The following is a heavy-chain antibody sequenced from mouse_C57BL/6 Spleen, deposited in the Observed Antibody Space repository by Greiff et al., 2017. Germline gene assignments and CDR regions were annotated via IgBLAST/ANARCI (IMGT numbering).Heavy chain of an antibody. CDR2: IDPSDSEP. CDR1: GYTFTSYW. J-gene: IGHJ4*01. Sequence: QVQLQQPGAELVRPGSSVKLSCKASGYTFTSYWMHWVKQRPIQGLEWIGNIDPSDSEPHYNQKFKDKATLTVDKSSSTAYMQLSSLTSEDSAVYYCARSDYDYDVNYYAMDYWGQGTSVTVSS. CDR3: ARSDYDYDVNYYAMDY. D-gene: IGHD2-4*01. V-gene: IGHV1-52*01.